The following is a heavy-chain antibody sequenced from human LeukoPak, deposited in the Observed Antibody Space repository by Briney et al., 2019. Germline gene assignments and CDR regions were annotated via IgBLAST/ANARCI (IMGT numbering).Heavy chain of an antibody. V-gene: IGHV4-38-2*02. Sequence: PSETLSLTCTVSGYSISSGYHWGWIRQPPGKGLEWIGSIDHSGNTQYNPSLKSRVTMSVDTSKNQLSLKVSSLTAADTAVYFCAREGPTTGFDYWGQGTLVTVSS. CDR3: AREGPTTGFDY. CDR1: GYSISSGYH. D-gene: IGHD4-11*01. CDR2: IDHSGNT. J-gene: IGHJ4*02.